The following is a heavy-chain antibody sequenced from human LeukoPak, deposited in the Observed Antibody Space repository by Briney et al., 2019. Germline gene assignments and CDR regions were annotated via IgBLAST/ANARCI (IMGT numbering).Heavy chain of an antibody. CDR2: IYTSGST. Sequence: KTSETLSLTCTVSGGSISSGSYYWSWIRQPAGKGLEWIGRIYTSGSTNYNPSLKSRVTISVDTSKNQFSLKLSSVTAADTAVYYCAASGWYTGYYYYMDVWGKGTTVTISS. V-gene: IGHV4-61*02. CDR1: GGSISSGSYY. CDR3: AASGWYTGYYYYMDV. D-gene: IGHD6-19*01. J-gene: IGHJ6*03.